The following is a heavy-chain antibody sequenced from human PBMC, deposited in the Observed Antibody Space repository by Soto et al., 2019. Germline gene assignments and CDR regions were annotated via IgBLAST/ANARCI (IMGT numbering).Heavy chain of an antibody. CDR1: GGSISSSNW. CDR3: ARLVVVPAAMFDY. V-gene: IGHV4-4*02. CDR2: IYHTGST. Sequence: QVQLQESGPGLVKPSGTLSLTCAVSGGSISSSNWWGWVRQAPGKGLEWIGEIYHTGSTNYNPSLKSRVTISVDKSKNRFSLKLSSVTAADTALYYCARLVVVPAAMFDYWGQGTLVTVSS. D-gene: IGHD2-2*01. J-gene: IGHJ4*02.